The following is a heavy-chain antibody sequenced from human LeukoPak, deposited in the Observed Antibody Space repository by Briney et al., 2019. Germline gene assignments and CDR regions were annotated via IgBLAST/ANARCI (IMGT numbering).Heavy chain of an antibody. CDR1: GYTFTTYG. D-gene: IGHD4-23*01. CDR3: ARGGTTVLTPFDS. J-gene: IGHJ4*02. V-gene: IGHV1-18*01. Sequence: ASVKVSCTASGYTFTTYGINWVRQAPGQGLEWMGWISANNGNTNHAQKFQGRVTMTADTSTSTAYMELRSLTSDDTAVYYCARGGTTVLTPFDSWGQGTLVTVSS. CDR2: ISANNGNT.